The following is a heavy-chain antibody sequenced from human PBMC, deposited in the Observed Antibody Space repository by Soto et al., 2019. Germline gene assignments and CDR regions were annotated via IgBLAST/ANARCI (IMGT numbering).Heavy chain of an antibody. CDR2: IYYSGST. V-gene: IGHV4-39*01. CDR1: GGSISSSSYY. D-gene: IGHD3-22*01. Sequence: LSLTCTVSGGSISSSSYYWGWIRQPPGKGLEWIGSIYYSGSTYYNPSLKSRVTISVDTSKNQFSLKLSSVIAADTAVYYCARQAPMIVVVMPDWFDPWGQGTLVTVSS. CDR3: ARQAPMIVVVMPDWFDP. J-gene: IGHJ5*02.